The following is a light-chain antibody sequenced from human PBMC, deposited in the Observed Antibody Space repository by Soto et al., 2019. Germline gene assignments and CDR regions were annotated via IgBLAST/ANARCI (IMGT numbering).Light chain of an antibody. V-gene: IGKV1-33*01. J-gene: IGKJ4*01. CDR2: DAS. CDR1: QDISNY. CDR3: QQYDTLPLT. Sequence: DIQMTQSPSSLSASVGDRVTITCQASQDISNYLNWYQQKPGKAPKLLIYDASNLETGVPPRFRGSGSETDLTFTISSLQPEDIATYYCQQYDTLPLTFGGGTKVEIK.